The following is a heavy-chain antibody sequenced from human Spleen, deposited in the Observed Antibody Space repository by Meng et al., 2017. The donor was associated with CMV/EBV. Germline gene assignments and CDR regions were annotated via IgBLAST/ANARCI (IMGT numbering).Heavy chain of an antibody. V-gene: IGHV1-2*02. D-gene: IGHD6-13*01. CDR2: INPNGGGT. Sequence: ASVKVSCKASGYTFTDYYIHWVRQAPGQGLEWMGWINPNGGGTNYAQNFQGRITVTRDTSITTAYMELRSLRSDDTAVYYCARGPLARDPPTYSSSWDATAYYGMDFWGQGTTVTVSS. CDR1: GYTFTDYY. J-gene: IGHJ6*02. CDR3: ARGPLARDPPTYSSSWDATAYYGMDF.